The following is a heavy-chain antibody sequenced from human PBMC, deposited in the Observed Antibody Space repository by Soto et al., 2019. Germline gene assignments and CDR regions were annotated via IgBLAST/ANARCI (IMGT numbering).Heavy chain of an antibody. CDR2: ISYDGSNK. J-gene: IGHJ6*02. CDR1: GFTFSSYA. D-gene: IGHD1-26*01. CDR3: ARGSGSWYYYYYGMDV. V-gene: IGHV3-30-3*01. Sequence: LSLSCAASGFTFSSYAMHWVRQAPGKGLEWVAVISYDGSNKYYADSVKGRFTISRDNSKNTLYLQMNSLRAEDTAVYYCARGSGSWYYYYYGMDVWGQGTTVTVSS.